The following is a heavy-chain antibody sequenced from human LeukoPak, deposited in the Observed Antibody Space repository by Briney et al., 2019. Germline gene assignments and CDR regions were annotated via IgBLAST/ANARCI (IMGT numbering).Heavy chain of an antibody. D-gene: IGHD3-16*02. J-gene: IGHJ6*03. CDR1: GFTFSNAW. CDR3: TTGPEYDYVWGSYRSDYYYYYMDV. V-gene: IGHV3-15*01. Sequence: PGGSLRLSCAASGFTFSNAWMSGVRQAPGKGLEWVGRIKSKTDGGTTDYAAPVEGRFTISRDDSKNTLYLQMNSLKTEDTAVYYCTTGPEYDYVWGSYRSDYYYYYMDVWGKGTTVTISS. CDR2: IKSKTDGGTT.